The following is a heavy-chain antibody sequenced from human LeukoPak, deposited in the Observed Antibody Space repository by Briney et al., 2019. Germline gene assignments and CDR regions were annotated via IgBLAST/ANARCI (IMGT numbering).Heavy chain of an antibody. D-gene: IGHD5-18*01. V-gene: IGHV5-51*01. Sequence: GESLKISCKGSGYSFTSYWIGWVRQMPGKGLEWMGIIYPGDSGTRYSPSFQGQVTISADKSISTAYLQWSSLKASDTAMYYCARSSSDPIQLWLLDFDYWGQGTLVTVSS. CDR3: ARSSSDPIQLWLLDFDY. CDR1: GYSFTSYW. J-gene: IGHJ4*02. CDR2: IYPGDSGT.